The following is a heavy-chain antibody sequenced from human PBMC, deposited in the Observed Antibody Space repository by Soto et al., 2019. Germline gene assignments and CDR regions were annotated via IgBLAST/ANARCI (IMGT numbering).Heavy chain of an antibody. Sequence: ASVKVSCKASGYTFTSYGISWVRQAPGQGLEWMGWISAYNGNTNNAQKLQGRVTMTTDTSTSTAYMELRSLRSDDTAVYYCARDCSGGSCYADRYYYYGMDVLGQGTTVTGSS. CDR2: ISAYNGNT. CDR3: ARDCSGGSCYADRYYYYGMDV. CDR1: GYTFTSYG. V-gene: IGHV1-18*01. J-gene: IGHJ6*02. D-gene: IGHD2-15*01.